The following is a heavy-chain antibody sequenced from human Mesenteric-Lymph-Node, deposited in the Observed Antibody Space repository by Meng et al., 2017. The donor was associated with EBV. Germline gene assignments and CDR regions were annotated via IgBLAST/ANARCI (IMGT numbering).Heavy chain of an antibody. V-gene: IGHV4-39*01. Sequence: QLRLQESGPGLVKPSETLSLTCTGSGGSISSSSYYWGWIRQPPGKGLEWIGNIYYSGSTYYSPSLESRVTISVDTSKNQFSLKLSSVTAADSAVYYCARRISSGWMDSWGQGTLVTVSS. D-gene: IGHD6-19*01. CDR1: GGSISSSSYY. CDR2: IYYSGST. J-gene: IGHJ5*01. CDR3: ARRISSGWMDS.